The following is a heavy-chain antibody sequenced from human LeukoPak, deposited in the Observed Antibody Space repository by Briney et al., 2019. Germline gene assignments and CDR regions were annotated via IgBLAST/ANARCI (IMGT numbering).Heavy chain of an antibody. D-gene: IGHD2/OR15-2a*01. Sequence: GGSLRLSCEASGFTFSNYAMTWVRQTPGKGLEWVSVITGNGGAIYYTDSVKGRFTISRDNSKNTLYLQMNSLRVDDTAVYYCAKGLSTSGTYFLYFGSWGQGALVTVSS. CDR2: ITGNGGAI. V-gene: IGHV3-23*01. CDR3: AKGLSTSGTYFLYFGS. CDR1: GFTFSNYA. J-gene: IGHJ4*02.